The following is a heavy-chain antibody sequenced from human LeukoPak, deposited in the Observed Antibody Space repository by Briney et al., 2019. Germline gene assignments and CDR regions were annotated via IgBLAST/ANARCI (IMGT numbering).Heavy chain of an antibody. Sequence: GGSLRLSCAASGFTFSINWMSWVRQAPGKGLEWVAGIKQDGSAKYYMDSVKGRFTISRDNAKNSLSLQMNSLRVEDTAVYYCAKGFMWGQGTLVTVSS. V-gene: IGHV3-7*01. CDR1: GFTFSINW. D-gene: IGHD3-16*01. CDR3: AKGFM. CDR2: IKQDGSAK. J-gene: IGHJ4*02.